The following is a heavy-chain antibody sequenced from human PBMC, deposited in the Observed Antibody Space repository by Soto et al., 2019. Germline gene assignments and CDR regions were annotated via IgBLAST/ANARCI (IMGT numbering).Heavy chain of an antibody. CDR1: GVSLNTADTW. CDR3: VRSRQIESGNDYGLDV. CDR2: YHSGGST. D-gene: IGHD2-15*01. J-gene: IGHJ6*02. Sequence: QVQLQESGSGLVKPSQSLSLTCTVSGVSLNTADTWWSWIRQSPGKGLEFIGYYHSGGSTYYDASVRGRVIISADTSNSQFSLKLSSVTVAGTAVYFCVRSRQIESGNDYGLDVWGQGTTVTVSS. V-gene: IGHV4-30-4*01.